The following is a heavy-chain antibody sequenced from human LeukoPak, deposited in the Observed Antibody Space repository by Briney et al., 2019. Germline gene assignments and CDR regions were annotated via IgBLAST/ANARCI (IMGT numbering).Heavy chain of an antibody. CDR3: AREPRSWLPIDY. D-gene: IGHD6-13*01. CDR1: GGSVSSVSYY. Sequence: SETLSLTCTVSGGSVSSVSYYWVWIRQPPGKGLEWIGTIYYGGSMYFNPSLKSRVSISVDTSKDQFSLKLSSVTAADTAVYYCAREPRSWLPIDYWGQGTLVTVSS. J-gene: IGHJ4*02. V-gene: IGHV4-39*07. CDR2: IYYGGSM.